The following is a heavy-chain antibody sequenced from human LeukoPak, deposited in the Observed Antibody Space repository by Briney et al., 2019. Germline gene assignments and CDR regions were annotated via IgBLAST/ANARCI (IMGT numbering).Heavy chain of an antibody. V-gene: IGHV1-69*01. CDR1: GGTFSSYA. CDR2: IIPIFGTA. J-gene: IGHJ4*02. D-gene: IGHD6-13*01. CDR3: ARGGIAAGEIDY. Sequence: SVKVSCKASGGTFSSYAISWVRQAPGQGLEWMGGIIPIFGTANYAQEFQGRVTITADESTSTAYMELSSLRSEDTAVYYCARGGIAAGEIDYWGQGTLVTVSS.